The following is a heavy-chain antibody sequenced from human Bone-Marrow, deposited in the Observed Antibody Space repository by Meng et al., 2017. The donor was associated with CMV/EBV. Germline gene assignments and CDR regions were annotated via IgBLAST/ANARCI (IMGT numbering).Heavy chain of an antibody. Sequence: GGSLRLSCAASGFTFSSYAMHWVRQAPGKGLEWVAVISYDGSNKYYADSVKGRFTISRDNSKNTLYLQMNSLRAEDTAVYYCARVGGSYYALDYWGQGTLVTVPQ. CDR3: ARVGGSYYALDY. J-gene: IGHJ4*02. CDR1: GFTFSSYA. D-gene: IGHD1-26*01. CDR2: ISYDGSNK. V-gene: IGHV3-30-3*01.